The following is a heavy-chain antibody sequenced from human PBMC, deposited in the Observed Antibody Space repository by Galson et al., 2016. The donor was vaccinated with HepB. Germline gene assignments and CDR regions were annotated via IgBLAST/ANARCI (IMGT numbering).Heavy chain of an antibody. CDR3: ARRGLTSDH. V-gene: IGHV1-46*03. D-gene: IGHD3-10*01. CDR1: GYSFTSYN. J-gene: IGHJ4*02. Sequence: SVKVSCKASGYSFTSYNMHWVRQAPGQGLEWMGIINPSGGSTGYAQKFQGRVTVTRDTATSTVYMEVTSLTSEDTAVYYCARRGLTSDHWGQGTLVTVSS. CDR2: INPSGGST.